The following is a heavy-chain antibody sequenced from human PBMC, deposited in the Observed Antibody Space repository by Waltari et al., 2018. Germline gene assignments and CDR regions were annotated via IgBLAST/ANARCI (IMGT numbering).Heavy chain of an antibody. CDR1: GDSINTDSYY. V-gene: IGHV4-39*01. CDR2: VHSSGNT. D-gene: IGHD3-16*01. J-gene: IGHJ4*02. Sequence: QLQLQESGPRLVKPSEPLSLTCSVSGDSINTDSYYWGWIRQSPGKTLEWIGSVHSSGNTSYNPSRNSRPSIYIAASKNQFSLNLTSVTTADTATYFCARRWGGRLGPNKDRPPFDYWGQGTLVTVSS. CDR3: ARRWGGRLGPNKDRPPFDY.